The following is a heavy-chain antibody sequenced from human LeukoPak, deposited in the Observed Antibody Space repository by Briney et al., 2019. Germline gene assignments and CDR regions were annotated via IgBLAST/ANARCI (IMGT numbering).Heavy chain of an antibody. CDR3: ARGGQPCGSYFKTLRYYYYYMDV. J-gene: IGHJ6*03. Sequence: SETLSLTCAVYGGSFSGYYWSWIRQPPGKGLEWIGEINHSGSSNYNPSLKSRVTISVDTSKNQFSLKLSSVTAADTAVYYCARGGQPCGSYFKTLRYYYYYMDVWGKGTTVTVSS. V-gene: IGHV4-34*01. CDR2: INHSGSS. D-gene: IGHD1-26*01. CDR1: GGSFSGYY.